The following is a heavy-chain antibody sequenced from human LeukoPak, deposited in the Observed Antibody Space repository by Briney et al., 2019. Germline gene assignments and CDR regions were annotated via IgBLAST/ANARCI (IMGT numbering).Heavy chain of an antibody. CDR1: GGSFSGYY. V-gene: IGHV4-34*01. CDR3: ARGGVRITIFEVVIIANYFDY. J-gene: IGHJ4*02. Sequence: SETLSLTCAVYGGSFSGYYWSWIRQPPGKGLEWIGEINHSGSTNYNPSLKSRVTISVGTSKNQFSLKLSSVTAADTAVYYCARGGVRITIFEVVIIANYFDYWGQGTLVTVSS. CDR2: INHSGST. D-gene: IGHD3-3*01.